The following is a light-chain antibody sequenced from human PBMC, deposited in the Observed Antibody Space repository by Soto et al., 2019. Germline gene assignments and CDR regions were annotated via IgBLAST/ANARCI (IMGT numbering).Light chain of an antibody. CDR3: QQYLSTPLT. CDR2: WAS. CDR1: QSVLYSSNKKNY. V-gene: IGKV4-1*01. J-gene: IGKJ4*01. Sequence: DVGRSTSTESLAVSLGERATLTCKSSQSVLYSSNKKNYLAWYQQKPGHPPNLLIYWASTRESGVPDRFSGSGSGTDFTLTISSLQAEDVAVYYCQQYLSTPLTFGGGSK.